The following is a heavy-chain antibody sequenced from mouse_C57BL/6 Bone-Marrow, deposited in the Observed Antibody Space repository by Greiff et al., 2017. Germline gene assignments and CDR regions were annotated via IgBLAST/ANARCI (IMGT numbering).Heavy chain of an antibody. J-gene: IGHJ2*01. V-gene: IGHV1-47*01. CDR1: GYTFTTYP. CDR3: ARSSIFFYCFDY. D-gene: IGHD1-1*01. CDR2: FHPYNDDT. Sequence: VKLVESGAELVKPGASVKMSCKASGYTFTTYPIEWMKQNHGKSLEWIGNFHPYNDDTKYNEKFKGKATLTVEKSSNTVYLELSRLTSYDSAVYYCARSSIFFYCFDYWGKGTTLTVSS.